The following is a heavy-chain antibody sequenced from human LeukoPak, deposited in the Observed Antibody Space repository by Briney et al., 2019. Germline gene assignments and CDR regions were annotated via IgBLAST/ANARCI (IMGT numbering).Heavy chain of an antibody. CDR2: ISFDGTTK. J-gene: IGHJ3*02. CDR3: AKAKDLTGALDI. D-gene: IGHD3-10*01. CDR1: GFTVSTSV. V-gene: IGHV3-30*18. Sequence: PGGSLRLSCAASGFTVSTSVMHWVRQAPGKGLDWAAIISFDGTTKYYADSVKGRFTISRDTSKNTLFLQMDSLRAEDTAVYYCAKAKDLTGALDIWGQGTMVTVSS.